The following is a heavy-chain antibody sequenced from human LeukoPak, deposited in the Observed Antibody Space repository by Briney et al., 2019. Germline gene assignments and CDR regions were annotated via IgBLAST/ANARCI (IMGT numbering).Heavy chain of an antibody. J-gene: IGHJ6*04. CDR1: GGSISRYY. Sequence: SETLSLTCTVSGGSISRYYWSWIRQPPGEGLEWIGYIYYSGSTNYHPSLKSRVTISVDTSKNQFSLKLSSVTAADTAVYYCARAPAAAGTSDYYYGMDVWGNGTTVTVSS. CDR3: ARAPAAAGTSDYYYGMDV. V-gene: IGHV4-59*01. CDR2: IYYSGST. D-gene: IGHD6-13*01.